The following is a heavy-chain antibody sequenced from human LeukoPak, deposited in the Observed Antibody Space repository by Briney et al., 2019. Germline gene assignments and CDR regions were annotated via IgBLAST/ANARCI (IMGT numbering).Heavy chain of an antibody. CDR1: GFTFSSYA. CDR3: AKDRVGGKIPGLFDY. V-gene: IGHV3-23*01. D-gene: IGHD1-26*01. J-gene: IGHJ4*02. Sequence: PGGSLRLSCAASGFTFSSYAMSGVRQAPGKGLEWVSAISGSGGSTYYADSVKGRFTISRDNSKNTLYLQMNSLRAEDTAVYYCAKDRVGGKIPGLFDYWGQGTMVTVSS. CDR2: ISGSGGST.